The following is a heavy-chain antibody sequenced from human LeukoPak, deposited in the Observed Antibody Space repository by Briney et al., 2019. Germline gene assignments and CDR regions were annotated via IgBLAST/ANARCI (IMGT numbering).Heavy chain of an antibody. D-gene: IGHD2-2*01. CDR2: IRYDGSNK. CDR1: GFTFSSYG. V-gene: IGHV3-30*02. J-gene: IGHJ3*02. CDR3: AKAAAPWNDAFDI. Sequence: TGGSLRLSCAASGFTFSSYGMHWVRQAPGKGLEWVAFIRYDGSNKYYADSVKGRFTISRDNSKNTLYLQMNSLRAEDTAVYYCAKAAAPWNDAFDIWGQGTMVTVSS.